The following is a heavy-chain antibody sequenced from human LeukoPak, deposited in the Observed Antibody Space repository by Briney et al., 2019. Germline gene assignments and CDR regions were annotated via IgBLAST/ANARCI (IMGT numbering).Heavy chain of an antibody. V-gene: IGHV3-23*01. J-gene: IGHJ4*02. CDR2: ISGSGGST. CDR1: GFTFSSFG. Sequence: PGGTLRLSCAASGFTFSSFGMSWVRQAPGKGLEWVSAISGSGGSTYYADSVKGRFTISRDNSKNTLYLQMISLRAEDTAVYYCAKVPYYYGSGYDYWGQGTLVTVSS. CDR3: AKVPYYYGSGYDY. D-gene: IGHD3-10*01.